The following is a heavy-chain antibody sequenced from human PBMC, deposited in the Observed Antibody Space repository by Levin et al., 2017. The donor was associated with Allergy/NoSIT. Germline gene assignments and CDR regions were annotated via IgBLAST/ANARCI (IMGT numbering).Heavy chain of an antibody. CDR2: IRSKANSYAT. J-gene: IGHJ4*02. V-gene: IGHV3-73*01. CDR1: GFTFSGSA. Sequence: GESLKISCAASGFTFSGSAMHWVRQASGKGLEWVGRIRSKANSYATAYAASVKGRFTISRDDSKNTAYLQMNSLKTEDTAVYYCTRLAQSDPRNDYWGQGTLVTVSS. CDR3: TRLAQSDPRNDY.